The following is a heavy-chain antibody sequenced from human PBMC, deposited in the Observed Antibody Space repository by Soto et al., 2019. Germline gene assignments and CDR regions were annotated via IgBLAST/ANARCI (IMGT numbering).Heavy chain of an antibody. Sequence: QVQLVESGGGVVQPGRSLRLSCAASGFTFSSYGMHWVRQAPGKGLEWVAVIWYDGSNKYYADSVKGRFTISRDNSKNTLYLKMNSLRAEDTAVYYCARDRKYDFWSGYYEGYYYYYGMDVWGQGTTVTVSS. CDR3: ARDRKYDFWSGYYEGYYYYYGMDV. J-gene: IGHJ6*02. CDR1: GFTFSSYG. V-gene: IGHV3-33*01. CDR2: IWYDGSNK. D-gene: IGHD3-3*01.